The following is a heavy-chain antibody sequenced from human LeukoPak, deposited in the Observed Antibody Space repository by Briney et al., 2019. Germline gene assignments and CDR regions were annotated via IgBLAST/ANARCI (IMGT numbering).Heavy chain of an antibody. Sequence: GGSLRLPCAASGFTFDDYAMHGARQPPGRAWEGVTGLSWIRGSIVYADSVKGRFTISRDNAKNSLYLQMNSLRAEDMALYYCAKDRVVGATRFVAFDIWGQGTMVTVSS. D-gene: IGHD1-26*01. CDR3: AKDRVVGATRFVAFDI. CDR1: GFTFDDYA. CDR2: LSWIRGSI. V-gene: IGHV3-9*03. J-gene: IGHJ3*02.